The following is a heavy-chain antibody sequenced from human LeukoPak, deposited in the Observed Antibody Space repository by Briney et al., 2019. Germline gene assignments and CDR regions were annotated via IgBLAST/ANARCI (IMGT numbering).Heavy chain of an antibody. CDR1: GGSISSSSYY. CDR2: VYTSGTT. CDR3: ARDRTDYDILTASENWFDP. D-gene: IGHD3-9*01. V-gene: IGHV4-61*02. Sequence: PSETLSLTCTVSGGSISSSSYYWSWIRQPAGKGLEWIGRVYTSGTTNYNPSLKSRVTISLDTSQNQFSLKLGSVTAADTAVYYCARDRTDYDILTASENWFDPWGQGTLVTVSS. J-gene: IGHJ5*02.